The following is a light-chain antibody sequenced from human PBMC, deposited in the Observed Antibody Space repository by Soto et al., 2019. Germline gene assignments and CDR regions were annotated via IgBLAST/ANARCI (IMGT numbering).Light chain of an antibody. CDR3: QQYYSTPPT. CDR2: WAS. V-gene: IGKV4-1*01. Sequence: DIVMTQSPDSLAVSLGERATINCKSSQSVLYSSNNKNYLAWYQQKPGQPPKLLIYWASTRESGVPDRFSGSGSGTDFTLTISSRQAEDVAVYYCQQYYSTPPTVGQGTRLEIK. J-gene: IGKJ5*01. CDR1: QSVLYSSNNKNY.